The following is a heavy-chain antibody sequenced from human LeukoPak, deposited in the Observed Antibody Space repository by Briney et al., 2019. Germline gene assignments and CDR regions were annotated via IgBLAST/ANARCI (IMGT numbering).Heavy chain of an antibody. CDR3: AREVLWFGELGVDY. D-gene: IGHD3-10*01. Sequence: GESLRLSCAASGFTFSSYSMNWVRQAPGKGLEWVSYISSSSSTIYYADSVKGRFTISRDSAKNSLYLQMNSLRAEDTAVYYCAREVLWFGELGVDYWGQGTLVTVSS. V-gene: IGHV3-48*04. J-gene: IGHJ4*02. CDR2: ISSSSSTI. CDR1: GFTFSSYS.